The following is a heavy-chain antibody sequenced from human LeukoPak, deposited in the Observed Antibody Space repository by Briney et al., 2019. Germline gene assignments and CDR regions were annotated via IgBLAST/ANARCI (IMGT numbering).Heavy chain of an antibody. CDR1: GYSFTSYW. J-gene: IGHJ6*04. CDR3: ARLKNTMVRGVIITLPLDV. V-gene: IGHV5-51*01. CDR2: IYPGDSDT. D-gene: IGHD3-10*01. Sequence: GESLEISCKGSGYSFTSYWIGWVRQMPGKGLEWMGIIYPGDSDTRYSPSFQGQVTISADKSISTAYLQWSSLKASDTAMYYCARLKNTMVRGVIITLPLDVWGKGTTVTVSS.